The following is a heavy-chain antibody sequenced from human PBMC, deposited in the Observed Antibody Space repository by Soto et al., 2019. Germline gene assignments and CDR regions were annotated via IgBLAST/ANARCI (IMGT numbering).Heavy chain of an antibody. Sequence: QVQLVQSGAEVKKPGSSVKVSCKASGGTFSSYAISWVRQAPGQGLEWMGGIIPIFGTANYEQKFQGRVTITAEESTSTAYMELSSLRSEETAVYYCARRTLLRWELREGMDVWGQGTTVTVSS. CDR3: ARRTLLRWELREGMDV. CDR1: GGTFSSYA. D-gene: IGHD1-26*01. V-gene: IGHV1-69*12. CDR2: IIPIFGTA. J-gene: IGHJ6*02.